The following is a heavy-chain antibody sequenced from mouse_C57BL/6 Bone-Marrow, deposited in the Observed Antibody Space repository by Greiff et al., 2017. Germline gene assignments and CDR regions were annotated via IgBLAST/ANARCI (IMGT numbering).Heavy chain of an antibody. CDR3: ARDRGTTVVEGYFDV. CDR1: GYSITSGYY. CDR2: ISYDGSN. J-gene: IGHJ1*03. D-gene: IGHD1-1*01. Sequence: EVKLQESGPGLVKPSQSLSLTCSVTGYSITSGYYWNWIRQFPGNKLEWMGYISYDGSNNYNPSLKNRISITRDPSKNQFFLKLNSVTTEDTATYYCARDRGTTVVEGYFDVWGTGTTVTVSS. V-gene: IGHV3-6*01.